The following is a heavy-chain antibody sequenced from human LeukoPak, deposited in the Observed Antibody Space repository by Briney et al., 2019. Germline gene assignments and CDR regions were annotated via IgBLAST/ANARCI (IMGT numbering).Heavy chain of an antibody. CDR1: GFTFSSYA. D-gene: IGHD3-22*01. Sequence: GGSLRLSCAASGFTFSSYAMHWVRQAPGKGLEWVAVISYDGSNKYYADSVKGRFTISRDNSKNTLYLQMNSLRAEDTAVYYCARNRDSSGYYYVVDYWGQGTLVSVSS. J-gene: IGHJ4*02. CDR2: ISYDGSNK. V-gene: IGHV3-30-3*01. CDR3: ARNRDSSGYYYVVDY.